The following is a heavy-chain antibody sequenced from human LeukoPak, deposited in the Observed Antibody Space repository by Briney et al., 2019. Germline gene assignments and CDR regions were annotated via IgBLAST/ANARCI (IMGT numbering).Heavy chain of an antibody. CDR2: INAGNGDT. Sequence: ASVKVSCKAAGYTFTKYVVHWVRQAPGQRPEWMGWINAGNGDTKYSQNFQDRVTITRDTSANTAYMELSSLTSEDTALYYCARDDCGDTCYPGGYWGQGTLVTVSS. V-gene: IGHV1-3*01. D-gene: IGHD2-21*01. J-gene: IGHJ4*02. CDR1: GYTFTKYV. CDR3: ARDDCGDTCYPGGY.